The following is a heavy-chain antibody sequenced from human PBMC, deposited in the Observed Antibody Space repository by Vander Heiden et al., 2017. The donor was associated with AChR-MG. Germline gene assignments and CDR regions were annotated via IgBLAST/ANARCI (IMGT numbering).Heavy chain of an antibody. J-gene: IGHJ4*02. V-gene: IGHV2-5*01. CDR2: IYWNDDS. D-gene: IGHD7-27*01. CDR3: AHTLSGDTVTATFDY. Sequence: QITLKESGPTLVKPTQTLTLTCTLSGFSLSTPGVGVGWIRQPPGNALEWLALIYWNDDSRFSPPLKSRLYITKDTSKNQVVLTMTNMDPVDTATYDCAHTLSGDTVTATFDYWGQGTLVIVSS. CDR1: GFSLSTPGVG.